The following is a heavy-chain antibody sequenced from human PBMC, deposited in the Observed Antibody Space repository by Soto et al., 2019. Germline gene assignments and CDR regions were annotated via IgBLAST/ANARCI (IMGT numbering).Heavy chain of an antibody. J-gene: IGHJ4*02. Sequence: GGSLRLSCAASGITVSTNYMSWVRQAPGKGLEWVSLISSGGDIYYADTVKGRFTISRDNSKNTLYLQIKNLRAEDMAVYYCASGTWSRGFFDYWGQGTLVTVSS. CDR2: ISSGGDI. V-gene: IGHV3-66*01. CDR1: GITVSTNY. CDR3: ASGTWSRGFFDY. D-gene: IGHD6-13*01.